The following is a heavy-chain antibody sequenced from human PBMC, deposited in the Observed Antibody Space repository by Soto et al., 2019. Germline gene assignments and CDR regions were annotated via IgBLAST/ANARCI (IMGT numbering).Heavy chain of an antibody. Sequence: SETLSLTCTVSGGSISAGDYYWNWIREPPGKCLDWIGYIYYTGTTKYNPSLKSRATLSVDTSKNRFSLNLTSVTAADSAVYYCARGDGFQPWGPGSLVT. V-gene: IGHV4-30-4*01. J-gene: IGHJ5*02. CDR2: IYYTGTT. CDR3: ARGDGFQP. CDR1: GGSISAGDYY.